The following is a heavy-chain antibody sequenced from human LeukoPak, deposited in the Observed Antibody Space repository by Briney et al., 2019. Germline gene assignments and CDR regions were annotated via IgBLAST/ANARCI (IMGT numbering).Heavy chain of an antibody. D-gene: IGHD3/OR15-3a*01. Sequence: PSETLSLTCTVSGGSISSYYWSWIRQPPGKGLEWIGYIYTSGSTNYNPSLKSRVTISVDTSKNQFSLKLSSVTAADTAVYYCARLASWTFDYWGQGTLVTVSS. CDR2: IYTSGST. CDR1: GGSISSYY. CDR3: ARLASWTFDY. J-gene: IGHJ4*02. V-gene: IGHV4-4*09.